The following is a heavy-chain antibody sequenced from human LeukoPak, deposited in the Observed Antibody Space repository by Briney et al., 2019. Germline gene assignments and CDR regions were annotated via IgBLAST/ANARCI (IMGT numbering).Heavy chain of an antibody. J-gene: IGHJ6*02. CDR2: ISSSSSYI. V-gene: IGHV3-21*01. CDR1: GFTFSSDS. Sequence: PGGSLRLSCAASGFTFSSDSMNWVRQAPGKGLEWVSSISSSSSYIYYADSVKGRFTISRDNAKNSLYLQMNSLRAEDTAVYYCARDYQLARTFYYYYYGMDVWGQGTTVTVSS. CDR3: ARDYQLARTFYYYYYGMDV. D-gene: IGHD2-2*01.